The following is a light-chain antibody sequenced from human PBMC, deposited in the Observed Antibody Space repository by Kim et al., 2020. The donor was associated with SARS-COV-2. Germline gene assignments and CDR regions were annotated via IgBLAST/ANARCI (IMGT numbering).Light chain of an antibody. CDR3: QQYDNLSWT. Sequence: DIQMTQSPSSLSASVGDTVTITCQASQDIRNYLNWHQQKTGKAPKLLIHGASNLETGVPARFSGSGSGTDFTFTISSLQPEDVATYYCQQYDNLSWTFGQGTKVDIK. V-gene: IGKV1-33*01. J-gene: IGKJ1*01. CDR2: GAS. CDR1: QDIRNY.